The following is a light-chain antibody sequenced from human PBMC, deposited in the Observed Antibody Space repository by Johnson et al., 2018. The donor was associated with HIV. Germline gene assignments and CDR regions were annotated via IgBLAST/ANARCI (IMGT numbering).Light chain of an antibody. CDR3: GTWDSSLSAVYV. Sequence: QSVLTQPPSVSAAPGQKVNISCSGSSSNIGNNYVSWYQQLPGTAPKLLIYDNNKRPSGIPDRFSGSKSGTSATLGITGLQTGDEADYYCGTWDSSLSAVYVFGTGTKVTVL. V-gene: IGLV1-51*01. CDR1: SSNIGNNY. J-gene: IGLJ1*01. CDR2: DNN.